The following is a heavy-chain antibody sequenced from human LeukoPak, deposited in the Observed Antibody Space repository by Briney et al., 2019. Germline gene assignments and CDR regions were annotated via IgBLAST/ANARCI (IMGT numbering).Heavy chain of an antibody. Sequence: SGGSLRLSCAASGFTFSSYAMSWVRQAPGEGLEWVSAISGSGGTTYYADSVKGRFTISRDNSKNTLYLQMNSLRAEDAAVYYCAKQGSSWPPMDWLDPWGQGTLVTVSS. CDR3: AKQGSSWPPMDWLDP. CDR1: GFTFSSYA. J-gene: IGHJ5*02. CDR2: ISGSGGTT. V-gene: IGHV3-23*01. D-gene: IGHD6-13*01.